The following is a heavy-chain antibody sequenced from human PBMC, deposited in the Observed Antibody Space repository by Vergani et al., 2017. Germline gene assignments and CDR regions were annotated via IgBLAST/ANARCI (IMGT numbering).Heavy chain of an antibody. CDR3: VRDRGLCAGGRCYTGAWHY. Sequence: QVQLVESGGGVVQPGTSLRLYCVVSGFALNRHAMYWVRQAPGTGLEWAVGISLDGTNEYYPDLVKGRFTISRDIAKKTLYLQVRSLRLEDTGVYHCVRDRGLCAGGRCYTGAWHYWVQGTPVTVSS. D-gene: IGHD2-2*02. V-gene: IGHV3-30-3*01. CDR1: GFALNRHA. J-gene: IGHJ4*02. CDR2: ISLDGTNE.